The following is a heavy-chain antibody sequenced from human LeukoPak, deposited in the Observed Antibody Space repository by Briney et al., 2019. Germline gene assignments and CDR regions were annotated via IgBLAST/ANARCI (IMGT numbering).Heavy chain of an antibody. CDR3: ARAGSNMVRGVTLGAFDI. D-gene: IGHD3-10*01. CDR1: GGSISSYY. Sequence: SKTLSLTCTVSGGSISSYYWSWIRQPPGKGLEWIGYIYYSGNTNYNPSLKSRVTISVDTSKNQFSLKLSSVTAADTAVYYCARAGSNMVRGVTLGAFDIWGQGTMVTVSS. J-gene: IGHJ3*02. CDR2: IYYSGNT. V-gene: IGHV4-59*08.